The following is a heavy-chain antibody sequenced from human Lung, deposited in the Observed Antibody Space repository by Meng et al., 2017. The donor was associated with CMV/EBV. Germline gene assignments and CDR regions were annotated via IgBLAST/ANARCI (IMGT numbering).Heavy chain of an antibody. CDR1: GFTFSSYR. V-gene: IGHV3-21*01. J-gene: IGHJ4*02. CDR3: ATGSTLDN. CDR2: ISSTSAYI. Sequence: GESLKISCAASGFTFSSYRINWVRQAPGKGLEWVASISSTSAYIYYAESVEGRFTISRDNAKSSLYLTMNNLEVEDTAVYYCATGSTLDNWGQGKRVNGAS.